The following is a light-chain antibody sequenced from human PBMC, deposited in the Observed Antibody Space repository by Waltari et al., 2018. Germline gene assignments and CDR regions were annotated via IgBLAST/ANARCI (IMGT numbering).Light chain of an antibody. CDR1: SSDVGGYNY. J-gene: IGLJ2*01. V-gene: IGLV2-14*03. Sequence: QSALTQPASVSGSPGQSITISCTGASSDVGGYNYVSWYQQHPGKAPELMIYDVTNRPSGVSNRFSGSKSGNTASLTIAGLQAEDEADYYCSSYTSSSTPVLFGGGTKLTVL. CDR3: SSYTSSSTPVL. CDR2: DVT.